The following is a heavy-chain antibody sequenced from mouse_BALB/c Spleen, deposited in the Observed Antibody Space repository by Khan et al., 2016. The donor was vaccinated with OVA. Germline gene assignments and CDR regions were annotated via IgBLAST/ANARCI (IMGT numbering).Heavy chain of an antibody. Sequence: EVELVESGGGLVQPGGSRKLSCAASGFTFSSFGMHWVRQAPEKGLEWVAYISSGSATIYYADTVKGRFTISRDNPKNTLFLQMTSLRSEDTGVYYCARSVITTWYFDVWGAGTTVTVSS. CDR3: ARSVITTWYFDV. CDR1: GFTFSSFG. D-gene: IGHD2-4*01. V-gene: IGHV5-17*02. CDR2: ISSGSATI. J-gene: IGHJ1*01.